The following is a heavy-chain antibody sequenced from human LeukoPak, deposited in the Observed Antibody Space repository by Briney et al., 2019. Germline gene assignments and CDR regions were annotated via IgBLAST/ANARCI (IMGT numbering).Heavy chain of an antibody. D-gene: IGHD3-9*01. CDR3: ARTIKSSPGAFDI. CDR2: ISGSGGST. CDR1: GFTFSSYA. V-gene: IGHV3-23*01. Sequence: GGSLRLSCAASGFTFSSYAMSWVRQAPGKGLEWVSAISGSGGSTYYADSVKGRFTISRDNSKNTLYLQMNSLRAEDTAVYYCARTIKSSPGAFDIWGQGTMVTVSS. J-gene: IGHJ3*02.